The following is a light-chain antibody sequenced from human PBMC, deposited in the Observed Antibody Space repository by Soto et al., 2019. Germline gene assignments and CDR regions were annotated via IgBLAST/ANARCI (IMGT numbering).Light chain of an antibody. Sequence: DIQMTQSPSTLSASIGDRVTITCRASQSITTFLAWYQQKPGKAPQILIYDASQLEPGVPSRPSGGGSGTEFSVAISSLQPDDFETYYCQQNSPYPLTFGGVTKVDIK. CDR3: QQNSPYPLT. J-gene: IGKJ4*01. V-gene: IGKV1-5*01. CDR2: DAS. CDR1: QSITTF.